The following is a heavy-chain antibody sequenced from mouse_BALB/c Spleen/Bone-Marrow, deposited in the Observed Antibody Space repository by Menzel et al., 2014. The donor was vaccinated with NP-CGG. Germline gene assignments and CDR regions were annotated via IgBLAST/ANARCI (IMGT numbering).Heavy chain of an antibody. Sequence: VQLQQSGADLVKPGDSVKLSCTASGFNIKDTYINWVRQRPEQGLEWIGRIDPANGNNKYDPKSQGKATITADTSSNTAYLQLSSLTSEDTVVYYCARDRGWYLDVWGAGTTVTVSS. CDR1: GFNIKDTY. CDR2: IDPANGNN. V-gene: IGHV14-3*02. CDR3: ARDRGWYLDV. J-gene: IGHJ1*01. D-gene: IGHD2-14*01.